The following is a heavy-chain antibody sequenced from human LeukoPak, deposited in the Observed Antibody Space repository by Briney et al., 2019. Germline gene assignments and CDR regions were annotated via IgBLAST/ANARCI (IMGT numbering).Heavy chain of an antibody. J-gene: IGHJ4*02. CDR2: IYYSGST. CDR1: GGSISSSSYY. Sequence: SETLSLTCTVSGGSISSSSYYWGWIRQPPGKGLEWIGSIYYSGSTYYNPSLKSRVTISVDTSKNQFSLKLSSVTAADTAVYYCARGRIPAAGRLGYFDYWGQGTLVTVSS. D-gene: IGHD6-13*01. V-gene: IGHV4-39*07. CDR3: ARGRIPAAGRLGYFDY.